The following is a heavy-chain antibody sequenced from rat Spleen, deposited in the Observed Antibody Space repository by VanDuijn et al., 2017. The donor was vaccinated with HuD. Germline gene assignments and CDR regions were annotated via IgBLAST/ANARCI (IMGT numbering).Heavy chain of an antibody. D-gene: IGHD1-4*01. CDR1: GFTFSNYD. Sequence: EVQLVESGGGLVQPGGTLKLSCAASGFTFSNYDMAWVRQAPTKGLEWVASITYDGSSTYYRGSVKGRFTISRDNAKSTLYLQMDSLGSEDTATYYGTSHGARVARFAYWGQGTLVTVS. J-gene: IGHJ3*01. CDR3: TSHGARVARFAY. CDR2: ITYDGSST. V-gene: IGHV5-29*01.